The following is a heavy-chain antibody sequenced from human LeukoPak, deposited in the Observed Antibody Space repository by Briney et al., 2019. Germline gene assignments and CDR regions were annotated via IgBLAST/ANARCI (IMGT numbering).Heavy chain of an antibody. J-gene: IGHJ4*02. CDR2: ISWNSGSI. D-gene: IGHD6-13*01. V-gene: IGHV3-9*01. CDR1: GFTFSSYA. CDR3: AKSIAAAAPFDY. Sequence: GGSLRLSCAASGFTFSSYAMSWVRHAPGKGLEWVSGISWNSGSIGYADSVKGRFTISRDNAKNSLYLQMNSLRAEDTALYYCAKSIAAAAPFDYWGQGTLVTVSS.